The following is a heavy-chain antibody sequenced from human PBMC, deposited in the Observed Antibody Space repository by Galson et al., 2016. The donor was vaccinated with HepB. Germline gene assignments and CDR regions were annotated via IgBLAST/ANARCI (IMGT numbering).Heavy chain of an antibody. J-gene: IGHJ4*02. D-gene: IGHD2-15*01. CDR3: ARFGVPAWEHCSGGSCYSSYFDY. CDR1: GYTFTGYY. CDR2: INPNSGGT. V-gene: IGHV1-2*04. Sequence: SVKVSCKASGYTFTGYYIYWVRQVPGQGLEWMGWINPNSGGTNCAQKFQGWVTMTRDTSISTAYMELSRLRSDDTAIYYCARFGVPAWEHCSGGSCYSSYFDYWGQGTLVTVSS.